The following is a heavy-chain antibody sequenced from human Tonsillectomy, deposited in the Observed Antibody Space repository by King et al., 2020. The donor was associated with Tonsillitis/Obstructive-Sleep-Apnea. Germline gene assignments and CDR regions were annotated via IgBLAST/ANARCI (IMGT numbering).Heavy chain of an antibody. V-gene: IGHV4-34*01. CDR2: INHSGST. CDR1: GGSISGHY. D-gene: IGHD2-15*01. CDR3: ARTYCSGDNCYSGNWFDP. Sequence: QVQLVESGPGLVKPSETLSLTCTVSGGSISGHYWSWIRQPPGKGLEWIGEINHSGSTNYNPSLKSRVTISVDTSKNQFSLKLSSVTAADTAVYYCARTYCSGDNCYSGNWFDPWGQGTLVTVSS. J-gene: IGHJ5*02.